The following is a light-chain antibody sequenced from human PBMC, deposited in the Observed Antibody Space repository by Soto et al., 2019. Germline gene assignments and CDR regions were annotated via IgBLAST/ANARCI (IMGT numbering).Light chain of an antibody. J-gene: IGLJ2*01. CDR1: SSDVGSYNL. CDR3: CSYAGSSTFLVV. CDR2: EGS. Sequence: SALTQPASVSGSPGQSITISCTGTSSDVGSYNLVSWYQQHPGKAPKLMIYEGSKRPSGVSNRFSGSKSGNTASLTISGLQAEDEADYYCCSYAGSSTFLVVFGGGTKLTVL. V-gene: IGLV2-23*03.